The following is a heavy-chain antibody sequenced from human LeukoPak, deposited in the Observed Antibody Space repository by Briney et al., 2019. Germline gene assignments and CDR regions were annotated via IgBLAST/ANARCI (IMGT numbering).Heavy chain of an antibody. CDR3: AKAFMGLSRFAS. CDR1: GFTFNKYA. Sequence: GGSLRLSCAASGFTFNKYAMSWVRQAPGKGLEWVSTISGSGESIYYEDSVKGRFTIARDNSKNTPSLHMARLRAEATAVYSCAKAFMGLSRFASWGQGTLVTVSS. CDR2: ISGSGESI. D-gene: IGHD1-26*01. V-gene: IGHV3-23*01. J-gene: IGHJ5*02.